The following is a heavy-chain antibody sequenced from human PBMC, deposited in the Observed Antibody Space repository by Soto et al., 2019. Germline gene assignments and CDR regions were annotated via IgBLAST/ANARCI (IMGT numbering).Heavy chain of an antibody. J-gene: IGHJ4*02. V-gene: IGHV3-15*01. Sequence: EVQLVESGGGLVKPGGSLRLSCAASGFTLNDAWMSWVRQAPGKGLEWVGRIKSNTDGGTRDYAAPVKGRFTVSRDDSKNTLYLQMDSLRTEDTAIYYCTRDRMGDTGVQFDYWGQGTLVTVSS. CDR1: GFTLNDAW. CDR2: IKSNTDGGTR. D-gene: IGHD1-1*01. CDR3: TRDRMGDTGVQFDY.